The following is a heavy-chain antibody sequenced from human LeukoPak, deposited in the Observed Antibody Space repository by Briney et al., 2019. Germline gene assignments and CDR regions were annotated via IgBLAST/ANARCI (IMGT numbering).Heavy chain of an antibody. Sequence: PSETLSLTCAVYGGSFSGYYWSWIRQPPGKGLEWIGEINHSGSTNYNPSLKSRVTISVDTSKNQFSLKLSSVTAADTAVYYCARRLQEFLTPYYYYYYMDVWGKGTTVTISS. D-gene: IGHD3-10*01. CDR1: GGSFSGYY. CDR2: INHSGST. J-gene: IGHJ6*03. V-gene: IGHV4-34*01. CDR3: ARRLQEFLTPYYYYYYMDV.